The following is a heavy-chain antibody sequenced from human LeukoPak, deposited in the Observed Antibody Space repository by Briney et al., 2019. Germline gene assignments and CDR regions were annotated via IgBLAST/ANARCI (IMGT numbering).Heavy chain of an antibody. CDR1: GFTFNDAW. Sequence: GGSLRLSCAASGFTFNDAWMSWVRQAPGKGLEWVGRIQSKTDGGTTDYAAPVKGRFIISRDDSKNTLYLQMNSLKTEDTAVYYCITLRSGYWGQRTLVTVSS. D-gene: IGHD3-3*01. CDR2: IQSKTDGGTT. CDR3: ITLRSGY. V-gene: IGHV3-15*01. J-gene: IGHJ4*02.